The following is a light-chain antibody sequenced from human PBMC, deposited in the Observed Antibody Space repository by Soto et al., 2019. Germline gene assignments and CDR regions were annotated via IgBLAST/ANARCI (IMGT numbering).Light chain of an antibody. Sequence: EIVLTQSPATLSLSPGERATLSCRASQSVTNSLAWYQQKPGQAPRLLVYGASSRATGIPDRFSGSGSGTEFTLTINCLQPDDFATYYCQQYNSYPWTFGQGTKVDIK. J-gene: IGKJ1*01. CDR2: GAS. V-gene: IGKV3-11*01. CDR3: QQYNSYPWT. CDR1: QSVTNS.